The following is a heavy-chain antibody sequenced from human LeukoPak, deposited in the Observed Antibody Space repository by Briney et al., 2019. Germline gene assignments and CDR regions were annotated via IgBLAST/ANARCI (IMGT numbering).Heavy chain of an antibody. CDR1: GGSISSGGYS. J-gene: IGHJ4*02. V-gene: IGHV4-30-4*07. Sequence: SETLSLTCAVSGGSISSGGYSWSWIRQPPGKGLEWIGYIYYSGSTYYNPSLRSRVTISVDTSKNQFSLKLSSVTAADTAVYYCARGATTFGYWGQGTLVTVSS. CDR3: ARGATTFGY. D-gene: IGHD1-26*01. CDR2: IYYSGST.